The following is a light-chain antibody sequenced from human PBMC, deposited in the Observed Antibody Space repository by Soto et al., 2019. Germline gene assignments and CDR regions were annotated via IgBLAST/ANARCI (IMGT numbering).Light chain of an antibody. V-gene: IGKV3-11*01. CDR3: QQRSNWLYT. J-gene: IGKJ2*01. CDR1: QSVSSY. Sequence: EIVLTQSPATLSLSPGERATLSCRASQSVSSYLAWYQQKPGQAPRLLIYDASNRATGIPARFSGSGSGTDFTRTISSLETAEFAVYYCQQRSNWLYTFGQGTKLEIK. CDR2: DAS.